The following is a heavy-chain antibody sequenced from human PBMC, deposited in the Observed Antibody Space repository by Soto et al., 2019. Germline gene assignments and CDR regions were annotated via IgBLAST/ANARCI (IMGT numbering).Heavy chain of an antibody. CDR3: ASPYMYSSGLYFYGMDV. CDR2: INSDGSST. V-gene: IGHV3-74*01. Sequence: EVQLVESGGGLVQPGGSLRLSCAASGFTFSSYWMHWVRQAPGKGLVWVSRINSDGSSTSYADSVKGRFTISRDNAKTTVYLQMNSLRAEDTAVYYCASPYMYSSGLYFYGMDVWGQGTTVTVSS. J-gene: IGHJ6*02. CDR1: GFTFSSYW. D-gene: IGHD6-19*01.